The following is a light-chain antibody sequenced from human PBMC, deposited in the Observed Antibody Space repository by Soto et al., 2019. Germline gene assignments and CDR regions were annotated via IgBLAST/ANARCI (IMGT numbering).Light chain of an antibody. Sequence: QSVLTQPPSVSEAPRQRVTISCSGSISNVGNNAVNWYQQLPGKAPKLLIYYDDLLPSGVSDRFSGSKSGTSASLAISGLPAEDAADYYGAAWDDSLNGVVFGGGTKLTVL. CDR3: AAWDDSLNGVV. J-gene: IGLJ2*01. V-gene: IGLV1-36*01. CDR2: YDD. CDR1: ISNVGNNA.